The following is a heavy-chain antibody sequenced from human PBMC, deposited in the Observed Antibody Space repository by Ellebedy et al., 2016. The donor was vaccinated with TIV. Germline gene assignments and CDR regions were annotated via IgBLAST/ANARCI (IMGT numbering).Heavy chain of an antibody. CDR3: ARDTFGDYFFDY. Sequence: GGSLRLXXAASGFTFSSYGMHWVRQAPGKGLEWVAVISYDGSNKYYADSVKGRFTISRDNPRNSLYLQMNSLRAEDTAVYYCARDTFGDYFFDYWGQGILVTVSS. V-gene: IGHV3-30*03. CDR1: GFTFSSYG. J-gene: IGHJ4*02. D-gene: IGHD4-17*01. CDR2: ISYDGSNK.